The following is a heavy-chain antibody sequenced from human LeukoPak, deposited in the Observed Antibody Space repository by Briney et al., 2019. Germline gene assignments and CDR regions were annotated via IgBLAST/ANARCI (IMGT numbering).Heavy chain of an antibody. CDR2: FGPEDGET. CDR3: ATGSLRLGEFSLGY. Sequence: ASVKVPCKVSGYTLTELSMHWVRQAPGKGLEWMGGFGPEDGETVYAQRFQGRVTMTEDTSTDTAYMELSSLRSEDTAVYYCATGSLRLGEFSLGYWGQGTLVTVSS. J-gene: IGHJ4*02. CDR1: GYTLTELS. V-gene: IGHV1-24*01. D-gene: IGHD3-16*02.